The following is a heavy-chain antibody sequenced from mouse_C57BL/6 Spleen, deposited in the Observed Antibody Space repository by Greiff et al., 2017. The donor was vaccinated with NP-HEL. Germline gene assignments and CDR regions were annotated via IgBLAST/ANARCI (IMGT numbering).Heavy chain of an antibody. CDR3: ARIYGSSYAWFAY. CDR1: GYTFTSYW. CDR2: IHPNSGST. D-gene: IGHD1-1*01. J-gene: IGHJ3*01. Sequence: QVQLQQPGAELVKPGASVKLSCKASGYTFTSYWMHWVKQRPRQGLEWIGMIHPNSGSTNYNEKFKSKATLTVDKSSSTAYMQLSSLTSEDSAVYYCARIYGSSYAWFAYWGQGTLVTVSA. V-gene: IGHV1-64*01.